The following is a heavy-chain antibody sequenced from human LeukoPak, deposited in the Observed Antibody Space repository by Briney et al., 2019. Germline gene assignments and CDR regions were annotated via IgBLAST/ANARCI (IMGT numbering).Heavy chain of an antibody. V-gene: IGHV1-24*01. D-gene: IGHD2-2*01. J-gene: IGHJ3*02. CDR1: GYTLTELS. CDR3: ATSFGDQLLSPHDAFDI. Sequence: ASVKVSCKVSGYTLTELSMHWVRQAPGKGLEWMGGFDPEDGETIYAQKFQGRVTMTEDTSTDTAYMELSSLRSEDTAVYYCATSFGDQLLSPHDAFDIWGQGTMVTVSS. CDR2: FDPEDGET.